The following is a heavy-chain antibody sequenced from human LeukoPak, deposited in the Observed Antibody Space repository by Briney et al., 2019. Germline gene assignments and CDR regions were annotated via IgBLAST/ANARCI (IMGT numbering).Heavy chain of an antibody. CDR1: GGSINSGSYY. CDR3: ARDSSGIAAAGSFDY. D-gene: IGHD6-13*01. CDR2: IYTSGST. Sequence: SETLSLTCTVSGGSINSGSYYWSWIRQPAGKGLEWIGRIYTSGSTTYNPSLKSRVTISVDRSKNQFSLKLSSVTAADTAVYYCARDSSGIAAAGSFDYWGQGTLVTVSS. V-gene: IGHV4-61*02. J-gene: IGHJ4*02.